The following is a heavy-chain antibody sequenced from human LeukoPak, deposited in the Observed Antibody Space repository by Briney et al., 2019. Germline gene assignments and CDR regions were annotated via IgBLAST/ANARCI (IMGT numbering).Heavy chain of an antibody. V-gene: IGHV3-23*01. Sequence: PGGSLRLSCAASGFTLSNYAMSWVRQAPGKGLEWVSGITTSGGRTYYADSVKGRFTISRDNSKNTLYLQMNSLRVEDTAVYYCVNSHSPGDWGSYRPFDYWGQGTLVIVSS. CDR3: VNSHSPGDWGSYRPFDY. J-gene: IGHJ4*02. CDR1: GFTLSNYA. D-gene: IGHD3-16*02. CDR2: ITTSGGRT.